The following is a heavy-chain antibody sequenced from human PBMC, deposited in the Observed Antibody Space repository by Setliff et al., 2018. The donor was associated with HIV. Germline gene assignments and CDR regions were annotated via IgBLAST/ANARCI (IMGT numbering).Heavy chain of an antibody. Sequence: PSETLSLTCTVSGGSISSSSYYWGWIRQPPGKGLQWIGSIYHSGSTYYNPSLNSRVTISVDASKNQFSLKLSSVTAADTAVYYCARGGYSYGFGRHRAYFQYWGQGTLVTVSS. CDR1: GGSISSSSYY. CDR2: IYHSGST. V-gene: IGHV4-39*01. J-gene: IGHJ1*01. CDR3: ARGGYSYGFGRHRAYFQY. D-gene: IGHD5-18*01.